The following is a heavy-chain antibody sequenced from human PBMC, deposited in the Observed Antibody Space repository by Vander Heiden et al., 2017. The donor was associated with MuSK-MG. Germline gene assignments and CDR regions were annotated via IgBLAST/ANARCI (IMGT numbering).Heavy chain of an antibody. CDR1: GLTFTTYA. V-gene: IGHV3-23*01. D-gene: IGHD2-21*02. J-gene: IGHJ4*01. Sequence: EVQLLESGGVLVQPGGSLRLSCAASGLTFTTYAISWVRQAPGKGLEWVSAISATGDTTYYAGSVKGRFTISRDNSKNTLYLKMKSLRAEDAAVYYCARGRGVTTPFDYWGHGTLVTVSS. CDR2: ISATGDTT. CDR3: ARGRGVTTPFDY.